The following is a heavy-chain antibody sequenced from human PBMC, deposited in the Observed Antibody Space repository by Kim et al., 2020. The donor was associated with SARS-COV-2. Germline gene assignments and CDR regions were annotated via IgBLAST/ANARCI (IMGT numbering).Heavy chain of an antibody. D-gene: IGHD4-17*01. Sequence: TPSLKSRVTISVDTSKNQFSLKLSSVTAADTAVYYCARGDDYGDSRPPDYWGQGTLVTVSS. J-gene: IGHJ4*02. V-gene: IGHV4-34*01. CDR3: ARGDDYGDSRPPDY.